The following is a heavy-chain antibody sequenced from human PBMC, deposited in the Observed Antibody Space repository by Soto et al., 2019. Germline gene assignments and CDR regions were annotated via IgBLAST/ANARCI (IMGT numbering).Heavy chain of an antibody. CDR2: IDNDGSEK. Sequence: GGSLRLSCVAAGFNFNIYWMHWVRQAPGKGLEWVSRIDNDGSEKYYVDSVKGRFTISRDNAKNSLYLQMNSLRAEDTAVYYCAREFSGPDYWGQGTLVTVSS. D-gene: IGHD3-10*01. CDR3: AREFSGPDY. J-gene: IGHJ4*02. V-gene: IGHV3-7*01. CDR1: GFNFNIYW.